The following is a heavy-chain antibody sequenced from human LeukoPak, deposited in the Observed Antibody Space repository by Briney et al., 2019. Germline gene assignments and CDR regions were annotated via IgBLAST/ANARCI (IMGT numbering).Heavy chain of an antibody. D-gene: IGHD3-16*01. CDR1: GITFTNAW. CDR3: TTDSYDI. J-gene: IGHJ4*02. Sequence: GGSLRLSCTASGITFTNAWMSWVRQAPGKGLEWAGRIKSKIEGGTTDYAAPVKGRFTISRDDSKDTLYLQMNSLKIEDTGVYYCTTDSYDIWGKGTLVTVSS. CDR2: IKSKIEGGTT. V-gene: IGHV3-15*01.